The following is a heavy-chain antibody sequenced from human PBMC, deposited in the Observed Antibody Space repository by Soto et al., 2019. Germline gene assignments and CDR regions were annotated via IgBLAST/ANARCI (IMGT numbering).Heavy chain of an antibody. V-gene: IGHV1-69*13. Sequence: SVKVSCKASGGTFSSYAISWVRQAPGQGLEWMGGIIPIFGTANYAQKFQGRVTITADESTSTAYMELSSLRSEDTAVYYCARGGSSGWYDLVWFDPWGQGTLVTVSS. D-gene: IGHD6-19*01. CDR1: GGTFSSYA. CDR3: ARGGSSGWYDLVWFDP. CDR2: IIPIFGTA. J-gene: IGHJ5*02.